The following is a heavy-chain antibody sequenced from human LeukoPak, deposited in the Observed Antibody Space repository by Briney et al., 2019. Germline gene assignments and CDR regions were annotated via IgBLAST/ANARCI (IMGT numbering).Heavy chain of an antibody. Sequence: RASVKVSCKASGGTFSSYTISWVRQAPGQGLEWMGRIIPILGIANYAQKFQGRVTITADKSTSTAYMELSSLRSEDTDVYYCARGVDRYDSSGYYPRGSPTLPEADYWGQGTLVTVSS. V-gene: IGHV1-69*02. CDR2: IIPILGIA. D-gene: IGHD3-22*01. CDR3: ARGVDRYDSSGYYPRGSPTLPEADY. J-gene: IGHJ4*02. CDR1: GGTFSSYT.